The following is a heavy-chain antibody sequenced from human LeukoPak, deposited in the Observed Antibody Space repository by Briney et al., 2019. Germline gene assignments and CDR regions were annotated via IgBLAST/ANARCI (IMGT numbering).Heavy chain of an antibody. V-gene: IGHV3-30*18. D-gene: IGHD3-3*01. J-gene: IGHJ6*02. CDR2: ISYDGSNK. Sequence: GGSLRLSCAASGFTFSSYGMHWVRQAPGKGLEWVAVISYDGSNKYYADSVKGRFTISRDNSKNTLYLQMNSLRAEDTAVYYCAKESTYYDFWSGYYERYYYYGMDVWGQGTTVTVSS. CDR1: GFTFSSYG. CDR3: AKESTYYDFWSGYYERYYYYGMDV.